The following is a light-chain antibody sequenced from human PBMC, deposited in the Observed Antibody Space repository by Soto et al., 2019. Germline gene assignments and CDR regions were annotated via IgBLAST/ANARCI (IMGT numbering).Light chain of an antibody. CDR1: QYISTK. CDR2: GAS. CDR3: QQSYSTPPT. V-gene: IGKV3-15*01. J-gene: IGKJ1*01. Sequence: VLTQSPDSLSLSPGERATLSCRASQYISTKLAWYQHKPGQAPRLLIYGASTRATGIPARFGGSGSGTDFTLTISSLQPEDFATYYCQQSYSTPPTFGQGTKVDI.